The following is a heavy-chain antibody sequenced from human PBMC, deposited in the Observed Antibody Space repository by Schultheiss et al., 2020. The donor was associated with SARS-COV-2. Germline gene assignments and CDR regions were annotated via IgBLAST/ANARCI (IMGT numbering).Heavy chain of an antibody. D-gene: IGHD3-10*01. V-gene: IGHV4-34*01. Sequence: SETLSLTCAVYGGSFSGYYWGWSRQPPGKGLEWIGEINHSGSTNYNPSLKSRVTISVDTSKNQFSLKLSSVTVADTAVYYCARRGSGSYYYGMDVFGQGTTVTVSS. CDR1: GGSFSGYY. CDR2: INHSGST. CDR3: ARRGSGSYYYGMDV. J-gene: IGHJ6*02.